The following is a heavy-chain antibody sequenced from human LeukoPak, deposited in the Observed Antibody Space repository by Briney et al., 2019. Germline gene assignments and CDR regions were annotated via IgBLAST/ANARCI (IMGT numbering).Heavy chain of an antibody. CDR1: GYTFTSYG. J-gene: IGHJ4*02. V-gene: IGHV1-18*01. Sequence: ASVKVSCKASGYTFTSYGISWVRQAPGQGLEWMGWISAYNGNTNYAQKLQGRVTMTTDTSTSTAYMELRSLRSDDTAVYYCARDVYYDGSGYYDYWGQGTLVTVSS. CDR3: ARDVYYDGSGYYDY. CDR2: ISAYNGNT. D-gene: IGHD3-22*01.